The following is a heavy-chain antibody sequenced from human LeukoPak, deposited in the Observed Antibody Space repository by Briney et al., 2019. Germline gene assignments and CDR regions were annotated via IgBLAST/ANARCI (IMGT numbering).Heavy chain of an antibody. D-gene: IGHD6-13*01. CDR1: GYTFTSYD. CDR2: MNPNSGNT. J-gene: IGHJ4*02. Sequence: GASVKVSCKASGYTFTSYDVNWVRQAPGQGLEWMGWMNPNSGNTGYAQKFQGRVTMTRNTSISTAYMELSSLRSDDTAVYYCARDLPYSSSWESIDYWGQGTLVTVSS. V-gene: IGHV1-8*01. CDR3: ARDLPYSSSWESIDY.